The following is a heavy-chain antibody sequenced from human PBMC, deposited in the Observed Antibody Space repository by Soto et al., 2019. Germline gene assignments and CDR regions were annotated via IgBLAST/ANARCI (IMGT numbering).Heavy chain of an antibody. D-gene: IGHD6-13*01. J-gene: IGHJ4*02. CDR1: GITFSNYT. CDR2: ISSSSTYI. CDR3: ARGLIAAAGRATDY. V-gene: IGHV3-21*06. Sequence: VQLVESGGGLVKPGGSLRLSCAASGITFSNYTMNWFRQPPGKGLEWVSSISSSSTYIYYADSVKGRFTISRDNAKYSLYLQMNSLRAEDTAFYYCARGLIAAAGRATDYWGQGTLVTVSS.